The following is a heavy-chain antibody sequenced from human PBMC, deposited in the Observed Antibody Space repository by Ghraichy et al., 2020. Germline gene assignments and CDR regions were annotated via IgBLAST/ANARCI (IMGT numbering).Heavy chain of an antibody. CDR1: GYTFTGYF. D-gene: IGHD6-19*01. Sequence: ASVKVSCKASGYTFTGYFMHWVRQAPGQGLEWMGWINPDSGVTNYAQKFQDRVTMTRDTSISTAYMEVSRLRFDDTAIYYCARVIVGAVAYQHWGQGTLVTVSS. CDR2: INPDSGVT. CDR3: ARVIVGAVAYQH. J-gene: IGHJ1*01. V-gene: IGHV1-2*02.